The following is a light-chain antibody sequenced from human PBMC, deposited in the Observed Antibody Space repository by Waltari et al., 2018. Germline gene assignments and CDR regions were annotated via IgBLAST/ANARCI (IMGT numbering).Light chain of an antibody. CDR1: IRDIGGYDI. J-gene: IGLJ2*01. CDR2: DVS. Sequence: QSALIQPASVYGPPAQSIPISSTGSIRDIGGYDIFPWYQRRPGKAPQLLISDVSRRPSAVSNRFSGSKSGNRASLTISGLRPEDEGDYYCSSYTSRNTHVIFGGGTKLTVL. V-gene: IGLV2-14*03. CDR3: SSYTSRNTHVI.